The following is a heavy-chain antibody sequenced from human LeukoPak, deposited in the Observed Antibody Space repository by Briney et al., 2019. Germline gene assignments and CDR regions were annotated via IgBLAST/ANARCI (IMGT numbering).Heavy chain of an antibody. CDR1: GDSFTGTNHH. J-gene: IGHJ5*02. CDR2: VFHSGST. CDR3: AREIEEGQRITVSGMVIMVWFDH. V-gene: IGHV4-39*07. D-gene: IGHD3-3*01. Sequence: PSETLSLTCTVAGDSFTGTNHHWGWIRQPPGKGLEWIGSVFHSGSTYYNPSLKSRVSISIDTSKNQFSLNVTSVTAADTARCYCAREIEEGQRITVSGMVIMVWFDHWGQGTLVTVSS.